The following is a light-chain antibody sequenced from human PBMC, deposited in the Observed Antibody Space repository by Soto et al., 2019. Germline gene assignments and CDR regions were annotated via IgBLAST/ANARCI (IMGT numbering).Light chain of an antibody. Sequence: DIVLTQSPGTLSLSPGERATLSCRASQSVSSTSLAWYQQKPGQAPRLLIFGASNRGTGIPDSFSGSGSGTDFTLTISSLEPEDFALYYCQHYDSKPPWTFGQGTKVEVK. CDR1: QSVSSTS. CDR3: QHYDSKPPWT. CDR2: GAS. V-gene: IGKV3-20*01. J-gene: IGKJ1*01.